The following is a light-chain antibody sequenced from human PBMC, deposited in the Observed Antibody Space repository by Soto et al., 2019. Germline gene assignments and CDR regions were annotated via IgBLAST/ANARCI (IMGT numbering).Light chain of an antibody. CDR1: SSDVGGYNY. J-gene: IGLJ2*01. V-gene: IGLV2-8*01. Sequence: QSVLTQPPSASGSPGQSATISCTGTSSDVGGYNYVSWYQHHPGKAPRLMVYEVSKRPSGVPDRFSGSKSGNTASLTVSGLQTEDEADYYCTSYAGSLPVVFGGGTKLTVL. CDR3: TSYAGSLPVV. CDR2: EVS.